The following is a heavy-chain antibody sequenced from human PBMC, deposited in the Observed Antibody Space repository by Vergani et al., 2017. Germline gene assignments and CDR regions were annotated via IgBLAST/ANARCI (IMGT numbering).Heavy chain of an antibody. Sequence: EVQLLQSGGGVIQPGGSVRLSCAASGFTFSACPMTWVRQAPGKGLEWVSAISGSGGSTYYADSVKGRFTISRDNSKNTLYLQMNSLRAEDTAVYYCAKAPSSLYWGQGTLVTVSS. J-gene: IGHJ4*02. D-gene: IGHD2/OR15-2a*01. V-gene: IGHV3-23*01. CDR1: GFTFSACP. CDR3: AKAPSSLY. CDR2: ISGSGGST.